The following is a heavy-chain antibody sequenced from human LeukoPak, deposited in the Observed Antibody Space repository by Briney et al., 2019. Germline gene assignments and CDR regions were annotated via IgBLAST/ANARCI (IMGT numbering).Heavy chain of an antibody. CDR3: ARDGYNSSWYHFDY. D-gene: IGHD6-13*01. CDR1: GFTFSSYA. CDR2: IIGSGGYS. Sequence: GGSLRLSCAASGFTFSSYAMSWVRQAPGKGLEWVSAIIGSGGYSYYADSVKGRFTISRDNSKNTLYLQMNSLRAEDTAVYYCARDGYNSSWYHFDYWGQGILVTVSS. V-gene: IGHV3-23*01. J-gene: IGHJ4*02.